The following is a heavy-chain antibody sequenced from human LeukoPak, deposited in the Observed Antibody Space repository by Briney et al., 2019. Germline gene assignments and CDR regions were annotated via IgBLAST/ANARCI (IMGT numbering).Heavy chain of an antibody. J-gene: IGHJ4*02. Sequence: GGSLRLSCAASGFTFSSYGMHWVRQAPGKGLEWVAFIRYDGSNKYYADSVKGRFTIFRDNSKNTLYLQMNSLRAEDTAVYYCARGIAAGRGVDYWGQGTLVTVSS. D-gene: IGHD6-13*01. CDR3: ARGIAAGRGVDY. CDR2: IRYDGSNK. V-gene: IGHV3-30*02. CDR1: GFTFSSYG.